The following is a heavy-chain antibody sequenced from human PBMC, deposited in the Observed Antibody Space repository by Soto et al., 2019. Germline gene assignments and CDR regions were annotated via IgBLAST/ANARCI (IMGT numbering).Heavy chain of an antibody. CDR1: GGSVSSGSYY. Sequence: SETLSLTCTVSGGSVSSGSYYWSWIRQPPGKGLEWIGYIYYSGSTNYNPSLKSRVTISVDTSKNQYSLKLSSVTAADTAVYYCAREGSSYGSGNYFDYWGQGTLVTVSS. J-gene: IGHJ4*02. CDR2: IYYSGST. CDR3: AREGSSYGSGNYFDY. V-gene: IGHV4-61*01. D-gene: IGHD3-10*01.